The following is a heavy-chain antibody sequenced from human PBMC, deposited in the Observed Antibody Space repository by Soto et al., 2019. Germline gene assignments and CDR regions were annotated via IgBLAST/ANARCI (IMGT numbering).Heavy chain of an antibody. CDR3: AKTISGWYSPFDY. Sequence: EVQLLESGGGLVQPGGSLRLSCAASGFTFSSYAMSWVRQAPGKGLEWVSTISGSGGSTYYADSVKGRFTLSRDNSKNTLSLQMSSLRAEDTAVYYCAKTISGWYSPFDYWGQGTLVTVSS. CDR1: GFTFSSYA. J-gene: IGHJ4*02. D-gene: IGHD6-19*01. V-gene: IGHV3-23*01. CDR2: ISGSGGST.